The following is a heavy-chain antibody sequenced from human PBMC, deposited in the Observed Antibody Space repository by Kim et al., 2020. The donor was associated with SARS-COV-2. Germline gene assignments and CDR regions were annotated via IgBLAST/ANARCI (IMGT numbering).Heavy chain of an antibody. CDR2: ISSSGSTI. CDR1: GFTFSSYE. Sequence: GGSLRLSCAASGFTFSSYEMNWVRQAPGKGLEWVSYISSSGSTIYSADSVKGRFTISRDNAKNSLYLQMNSLRAEDTAVYYCARGPPAALRASLDFQHWGQGTLVTVSS. CDR3: ARGPPAALRASLDFQH. V-gene: IGHV3-48*03. J-gene: IGHJ1*01. D-gene: IGHD2-2*01.